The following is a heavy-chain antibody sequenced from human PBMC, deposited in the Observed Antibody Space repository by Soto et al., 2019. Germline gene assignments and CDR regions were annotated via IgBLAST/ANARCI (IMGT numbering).Heavy chain of an antibody. CDR2: ISRSSTGI. CDR3: ARAVTWGLDV. J-gene: IGHJ6*02. D-gene: IGHD5-18*01. Sequence: EVQLVESGGGLVQPGGSLRLSCAASGFTFSLYSMSWVRQAPGKGLEWVSYISRSSTGIHYADSVKGRCTISRDDATISMHLQMNILRDGDTAVYYCARAVTWGLDVWGQGTTVSISS. CDR1: GFTFSLYS. V-gene: IGHV3-48*02.